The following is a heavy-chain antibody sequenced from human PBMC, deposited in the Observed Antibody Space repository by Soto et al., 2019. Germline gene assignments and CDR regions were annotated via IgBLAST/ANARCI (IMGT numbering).Heavy chain of an antibody. CDR1: GGSISSYY. Sequence: QVQLQESGPGLVKPSETLSLTCTVSGGSISSYYWSWIRQPPGKGLEWIGYIYYSGSTNYNPSLKSRVTISVDTSKNQFSLKLSSVTAADTAVYYCARGGIAAAGSRNWYFDLWGRGTLVTVSS. CDR2: IYYSGST. V-gene: IGHV4-59*08. D-gene: IGHD6-13*01. J-gene: IGHJ2*01. CDR3: ARGGIAAAGSRNWYFDL.